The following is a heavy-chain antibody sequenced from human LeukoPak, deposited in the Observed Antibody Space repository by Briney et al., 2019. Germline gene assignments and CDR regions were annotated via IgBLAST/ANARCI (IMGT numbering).Heavy chain of an antibody. V-gene: IGHV4-39*01. J-gene: IGHJ2*01. CDR1: GGSISSSSYY. CDR2: IYYSGST. CDR3: AAIVVPAAPYWYFDL. Sequence: SETLSLTCTVSGGSISSSSYYWGWIRQPPGKGLERIGSIYYSGSTYYNPSLKSRVTISVDTSKNQFSLKLSSVTAADTAVYYCAAIVVPAAPYWYFDLWGRGTLATVSS. D-gene: IGHD2-2*01.